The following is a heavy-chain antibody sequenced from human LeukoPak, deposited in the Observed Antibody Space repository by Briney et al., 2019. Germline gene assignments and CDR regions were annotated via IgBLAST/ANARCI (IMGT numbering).Heavy chain of an antibody. CDR2: ISSSGSTT. D-gene: IGHD1-26*01. J-gene: IGHJ3*02. CDR1: GFTFSSYA. Sequence: GGSLRLSCAASGFTFSSYAMSWVRQAPGKGLEWVSYISSSGSTTYYADSVKGRFTISRDNAKNSLYLQMNSLRAEDTAVYYCATGSNPFAFDIWGQGTMVTVSS. CDR3: ATGSNPFAFDI. V-gene: IGHV3-48*04.